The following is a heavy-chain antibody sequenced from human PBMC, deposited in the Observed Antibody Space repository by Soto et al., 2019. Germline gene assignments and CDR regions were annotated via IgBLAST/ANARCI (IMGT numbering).Heavy chain of an antibody. CDR3: ARYRYGSEFDY. J-gene: IGHJ4*02. Sequence: SGGSLRLSCTASGFTFSTYSMIWVRQAPGKGLEWISYISSSSTTIYYADSVKGRFTISRDNAKNSLHLQMNSLRAEDTAVYYCARYRYGSEFDYWGQGTLVTVSS. V-gene: IGHV3-48*01. CDR2: ISSSSTTI. D-gene: IGHD3-10*01. CDR1: GFTFSTYS.